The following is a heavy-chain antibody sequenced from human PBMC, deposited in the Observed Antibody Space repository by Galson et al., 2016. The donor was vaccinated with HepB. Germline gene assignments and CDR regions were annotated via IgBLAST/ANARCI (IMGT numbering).Heavy chain of an antibody. CDR3: ARVEWLKLGADY. CDR1: GYTFTNYG. V-gene: IGHV1-18*01. Sequence: SVKVSCKASGYTFTNYGISWVRQAPGQGLEWLGWISVYNGDTNYAQNLQGRVTMTTDTSTSTAYMELSRLRSDDTAVYYCARVEWLKLGADYWGQGTLVTVSS. J-gene: IGHJ4*02. D-gene: IGHD6-19*01. CDR2: ISVYNGDT.